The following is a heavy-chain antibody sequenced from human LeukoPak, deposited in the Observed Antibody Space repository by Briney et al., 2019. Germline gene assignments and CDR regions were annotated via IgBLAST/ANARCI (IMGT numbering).Heavy chain of an antibody. V-gene: IGHV3-30*18. CDR3: AKLGFDSSGSHTLFDY. CDR1: GFTFSSYA. J-gene: IGHJ4*02. CDR2: ISYDGRNN. D-gene: IGHD3-22*01. Sequence: AGSLRLSCAASGFTFSSYAMHWVRQGPGKGLEWLAIISYDGRNNHYGDSVKGRFTISRDNSKNTLHLQMNSLRAEDTAVYYCAKLGFDSSGSHTLFDYWGQGTQVTVSS.